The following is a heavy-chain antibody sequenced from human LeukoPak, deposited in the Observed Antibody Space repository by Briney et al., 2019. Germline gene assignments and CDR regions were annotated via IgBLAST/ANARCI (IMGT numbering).Heavy chain of an antibody. CDR2: IIPMSGTT. V-gene: IGHV1-69*13. CDR1: GGTFSSDV. Sequence: SVKVSCKASGGTFSSDVITWVRQAPGQGLEWMGGIIPMSGTTNYAQKFQGRVTITADESTSTASMELSSLKSEDTAVYYCARDRFDSSGYFSYCFDYWGQGTLVAVSS. D-gene: IGHD3-22*01. J-gene: IGHJ4*02. CDR3: ARDRFDSSGYFSYCFDY.